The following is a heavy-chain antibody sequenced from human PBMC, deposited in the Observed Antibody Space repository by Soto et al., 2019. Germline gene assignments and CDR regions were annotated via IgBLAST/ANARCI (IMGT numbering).Heavy chain of an antibody. CDR1: GFTLSSYD. J-gene: IGHJ6*02. V-gene: IGHV3-13*01. D-gene: IGHD3-9*01. Sequence: EVQLVESGGGLVQPGGSLRLSCAASGFTLSSYDIHWVRQATGECLAWVSGIGSGGDTHYADSVKGRFIISREDGKNSLYLQMNNLRVGDTAVYYCTRKTPPTGMEVWGQGATVTVSS. CDR3: TRKTPPTGMEV. CDR2: IGSGGDT.